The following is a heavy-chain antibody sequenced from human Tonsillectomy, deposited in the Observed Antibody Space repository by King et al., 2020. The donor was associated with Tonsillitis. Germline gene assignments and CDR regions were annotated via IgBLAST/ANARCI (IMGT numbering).Heavy chain of an antibody. CDR3: ARIYDSSVPPSYGMDV. J-gene: IGHJ6*02. D-gene: IGHD3-22*01. CDR2: ISSNGGST. V-gene: IGHV3-64*01. CDR1: GFTFSSYA. Sequence: GQLVQSGGGLVQPGGSLRLSCAASGFTFSSYAMHWVRQAPGKGLEYVSVISSNGGSTYYANSVKGRFTISRDNSKNTLYLQMGSLRAEDMAVYYCARIYDSSVPPSYGMDVWGQGTTVTVSS.